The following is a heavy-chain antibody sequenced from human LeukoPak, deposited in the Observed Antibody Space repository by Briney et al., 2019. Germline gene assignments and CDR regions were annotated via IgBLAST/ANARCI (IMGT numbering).Heavy chain of an antibody. V-gene: IGHV3-21*01. CDR2: ISSSSSYI. D-gene: IGHD3-9*01. Sequence: GGSLRLSCAASGFTFSSYSMNWVRQAPGKGLEWVSSISSSSSYIYYADSVKGRFTISRDNAKNSLYLQMNSPRAEDTAVYYCARDTYDILTGYYPYYFDYWGQGTLVTVSS. J-gene: IGHJ4*02. CDR3: ARDTYDILTGYYPYYFDY. CDR1: GFTFSSYS.